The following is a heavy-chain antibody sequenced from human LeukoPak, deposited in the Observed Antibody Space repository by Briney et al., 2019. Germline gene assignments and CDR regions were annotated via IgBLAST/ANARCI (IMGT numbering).Heavy chain of an antibody. CDR1: GFNLSSYA. D-gene: IGHD5-18*01. CDR3: AKGDTSIVRRYYFDY. V-gene: IGHV3-23*01. CDR2: ISGSGVGT. J-gene: IGHJ4*02. Sequence: GGSLRLSCAASGFNLSSYAMSWVRQAPGKGLEWVSVISGSGVGTYYADSVKGRFTISRDNSKTTPDLQMNSLRAEDTAVYYCAKGDTSIVRRYYFDYWGQGTLVTVSS.